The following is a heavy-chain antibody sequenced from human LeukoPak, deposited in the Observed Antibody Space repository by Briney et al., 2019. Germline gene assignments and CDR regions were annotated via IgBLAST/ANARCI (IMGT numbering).Heavy chain of an antibody. Sequence: GGSLRHSCAASGFTVSSNYMSWVRQAPGKGLEWVSVIYSGGSTYYADSVKGRFTISRDNSKNTVYLQMNSLGVDDTAVYYCARARHFDYWGQGTLVTVSS. CDR1: GFTVSSNY. CDR2: IYSGGST. V-gene: IGHV3-53*01. CDR3: ARARHFDY. D-gene: IGHD1-1*01. J-gene: IGHJ4*02.